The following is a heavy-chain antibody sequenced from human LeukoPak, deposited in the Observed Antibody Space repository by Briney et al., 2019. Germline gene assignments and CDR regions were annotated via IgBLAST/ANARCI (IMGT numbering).Heavy chain of an antibody. D-gene: IGHD6-19*01. CDR1: GFAFSSQA. V-gene: IGHV3-23*01. Sequence: GGSLRLSCAASGFAFSSQAMGWVRQAPGKGLEWVSVISDSGGITYYADSVKGRFTISRDNPKNTLFLQMNSLRAEDTAVYFCAKDARRTSGWYFFDYWGQGTLVTVSS. J-gene: IGHJ4*02. CDR2: ISDSGGIT. CDR3: AKDARRTSGWYFFDY.